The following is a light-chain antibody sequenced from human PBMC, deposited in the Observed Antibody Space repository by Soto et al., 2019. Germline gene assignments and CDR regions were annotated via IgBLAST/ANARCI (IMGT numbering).Light chain of an antibody. CDR1: QSITSSY. Sequence: IVLTQSPGTLSLSPGERATLSCRASQSITSSYLAWYQQKPGQAPRLLIYGASSRATGIPDRFSGSGSGADFTLSISTLEPEDFAVYYCLQSGRSPGLFTFGPGTKVDVK. V-gene: IGKV3-20*01. J-gene: IGKJ3*01. CDR3: LQSGRSPGLFT. CDR2: GAS.